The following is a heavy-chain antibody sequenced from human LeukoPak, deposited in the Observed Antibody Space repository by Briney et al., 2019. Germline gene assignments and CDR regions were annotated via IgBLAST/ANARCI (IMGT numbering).Heavy chain of an antibody. Sequence: SETLSLTCTVSGGSVSSGSYYWSWIRQPPGKGLEWIGYIYDSGSTNYNPSLKSRVTISVDTSKNQFCLKLSSVTAADTAVYYCARDPSGYFNYWGQGTLVTVSS. CDR1: GGSVSSGSYY. CDR3: ARDPSGYFNY. J-gene: IGHJ4*02. V-gene: IGHV4-61*01. CDR2: IYDSGST. D-gene: IGHD3-22*01.